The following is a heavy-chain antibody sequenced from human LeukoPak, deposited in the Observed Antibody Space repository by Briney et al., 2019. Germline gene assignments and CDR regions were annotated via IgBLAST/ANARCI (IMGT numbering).Heavy chain of an antibody. D-gene: IGHD3-16*01. J-gene: IGHJ2*01. Sequence: ASVKVSCKASGGTFSSYAISWVRQAPGQGLEWMGRIIPILGIANYAQRFQGRVTITADKSTSTAYMELSSLRSEDTAVYYCARGRGRSGYFDLWGRGTLVTVSS. CDR1: GGTFSSYA. CDR2: IIPILGIA. CDR3: ARGRGRSGYFDL. V-gene: IGHV1-69*04.